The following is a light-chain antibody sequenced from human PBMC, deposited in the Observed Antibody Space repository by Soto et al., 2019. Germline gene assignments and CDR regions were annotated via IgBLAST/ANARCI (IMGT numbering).Light chain of an antibody. V-gene: IGKV1-39*01. CDR1: QSISVY. Sequence: DIPMTQSPSSLSASVGDRVTITCRASQSISVYLNWYQQRPGKAPKLLIYAASKLQSGVPSRFSGSGSGTDFTLTISSLLPEDFATYYCQQCYSALPTFGQGTKLDIK. J-gene: IGKJ2*01. CDR2: AAS. CDR3: QQCYSALPT.